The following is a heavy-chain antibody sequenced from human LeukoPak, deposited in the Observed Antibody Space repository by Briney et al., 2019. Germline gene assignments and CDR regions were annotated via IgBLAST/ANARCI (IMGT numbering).Heavy chain of an antibody. CDR2: IIPILGIA. CDR1: GGTFSSYA. V-gene: IGHV1-69*04. J-gene: IGHJ6*02. D-gene: IGHD3-22*01. CDR3: AREVSYYYDSSGRGYYGMDV. Sequence: ASVKVSCKASGGTFSSYAISWVRQAPGQGLEWMGRIIPILGIANYAQRFQGRVTITADKSTSTAYMELSSLRSEDTAVYYCAREVSYYYDSSGRGYYGMDVWGQGTTVTVSS.